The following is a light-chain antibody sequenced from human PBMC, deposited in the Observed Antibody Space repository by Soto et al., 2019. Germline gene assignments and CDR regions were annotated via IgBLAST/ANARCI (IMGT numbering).Light chain of an antibody. J-gene: IGKJ1*01. CDR2: AAS. CDR1: QGIRNA. CDR3: LQHNSHPWT. Sequence: DIQMTQSPASLPASIGATVSITCRASQGIRNALSWFQQQPGKAPKRLIYAASSLQRGVPSRFSGSGSGTQFTLTISSLQPEDFGTYYCLQHNSHPWTFGQGTKV. V-gene: IGKV1-17*01.